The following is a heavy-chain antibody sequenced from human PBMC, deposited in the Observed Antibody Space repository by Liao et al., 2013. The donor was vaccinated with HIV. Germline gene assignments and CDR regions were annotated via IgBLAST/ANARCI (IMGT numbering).Heavy chain of an antibody. V-gene: IGHV4-30-4*08. CDR1: GGSISSSDYY. D-gene: IGHD1/OR15-1a*01. Sequence: QVRLQESGPGLVKPSQTLSLTCTVSGGSISSSDYYWSWIRQPPGKGLEWIGHIYYSGSTSYNPSLNSRVTISLDTSKNRFSLRLTSVTAADTAVYFCARVSNWNNYYFYIDVWGKGTTSLSP. CDR2: IYYSGST. CDR3: ARVSNWNNYYFYIDV. J-gene: IGHJ6*03.